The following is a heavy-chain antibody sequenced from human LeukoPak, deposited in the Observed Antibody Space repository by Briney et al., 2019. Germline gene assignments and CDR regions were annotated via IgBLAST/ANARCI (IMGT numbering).Heavy chain of an antibody. Sequence: GGSLRLSCAASGFTFSSSSMSWVRQVPGKGLEWVSAASASADSTYYADSVKGRFTISRDNAKNSLYLQMNSLRAEDTAVYYCARGLRFLEWLPTANDYWGQGTLVTVSS. J-gene: IGHJ4*02. CDR3: ARGLRFLEWLPTANDY. V-gene: IGHV3-23*01. CDR2: ASASADST. CDR1: GFTFSSSS. D-gene: IGHD3-3*01.